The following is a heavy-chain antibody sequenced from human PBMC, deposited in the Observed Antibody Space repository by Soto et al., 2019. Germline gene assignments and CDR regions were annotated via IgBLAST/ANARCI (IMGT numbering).Heavy chain of an antibody. CDR3: ARDLWGYCGADCYPLDV. CDR1: GGSISRYY. CDR2: MYNTGST. J-gene: IGHJ6*02. Sequence: QVRLQESGPGLVKPSETLSLTYTVSGGSISRYYWSWIRQPPGKGLEWIGYMYNTGSTIYNPSLNSRVNISVDTAKNQFSLRLNSVTAADTAVYYCARDLWGYCGADCYPLDVWGQGTTVTVSS. D-gene: IGHD2-21*02. V-gene: IGHV4-59*01.